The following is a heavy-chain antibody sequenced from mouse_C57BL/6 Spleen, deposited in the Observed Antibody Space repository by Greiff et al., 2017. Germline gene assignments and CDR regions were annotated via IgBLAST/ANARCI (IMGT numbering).Heavy chain of an antibody. V-gene: IGHV6-6*01. D-gene: IGHD1-1*01. J-gene: IGHJ1*03. CDR2: IRNKANNHAT. Sequence: EVKLMESGGGLVQPGGSMKLSCAASGFTFSDAWMDWVRQSPEKGLEWVAEIRNKANNHATYYAESVKGRFTISRDDSKSSVYLQMNSLRAEDTGIYYCTRRYYYGSSYDWYFDVWGTGTTVTVSS. CDR1: GFTFSDAW. CDR3: TRRYYYGSSYDWYFDV.